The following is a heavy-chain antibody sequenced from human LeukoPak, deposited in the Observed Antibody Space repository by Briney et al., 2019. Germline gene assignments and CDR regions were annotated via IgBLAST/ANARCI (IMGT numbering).Heavy chain of an antibody. CDR1: GGTFISYA. CDR2: IIPIFGTA. D-gene: IGHD4-11*01. J-gene: IGHJ6*02. V-gene: IGHV1-69*13. CDR3: ARVVSTVSRDYYGMDV. Sequence: GASVKVSCKASGGTFISYAISWVRQAPGQGLEWMGGIIPIFGTANYAQKFQGRVTITADESTSTAYMELSSLRSEDTAVYYCARVVSTVSRDYYGMDVWGQGTTVTVSS.